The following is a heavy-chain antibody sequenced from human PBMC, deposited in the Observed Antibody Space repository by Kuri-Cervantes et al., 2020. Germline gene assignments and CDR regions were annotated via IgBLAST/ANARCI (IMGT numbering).Heavy chain of an antibody. V-gene: IGHV3-74*01. CDR3: AHGGNFDY. J-gene: IGHJ4*02. Sequence: GESLKISCAASGFTFSSYWMHWVRQAPGKGLMWVSRINSDGSSTSYADSVKGRFTISRDNAKNTLYLQMNSLRAEDTAVYYCAHGGNFDYWGQGTLVTVSS. D-gene: IGHD2-15*01. CDR2: INSDGSST. CDR1: GFTFSSYW.